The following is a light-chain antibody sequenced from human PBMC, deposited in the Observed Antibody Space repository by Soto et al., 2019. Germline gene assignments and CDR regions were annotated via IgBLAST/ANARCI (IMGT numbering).Light chain of an antibody. Sequence: GDRVTIPWRASQTISTWMAWYQQKPGKAPKLLVYDASTLQSGVASRFSGSGSGTEFTLIISGLQPYESCTYYCQQYTNTNNPWMFGQGTKVDIK. CDR2: DAS. J-gene: IGKJ1*01. V-gene: IGKV1-5*01. CDR3: QQYTNTNNPWM. CDR1: QTISTW.